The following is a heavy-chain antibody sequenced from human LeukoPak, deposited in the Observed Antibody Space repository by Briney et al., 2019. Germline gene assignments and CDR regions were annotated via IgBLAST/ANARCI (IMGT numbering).Heavy chain of an antibody. CDR2: TKPDGSAE. D-gene: IGHD1-1*01. V-gene: IGHV3-7*04. J-gene: IGHJ4*02. Sequence: GGSLRLSCAASGFTFRNYWMGWVRQAPGKGLEWVANTKPDGSAEYYADSVRGRFTTSRDNANNFLYLQMNSLRAEDTAVYFCTRVTTNGYFDYWGQGTLVTVSS. CDR1: GFTFRNYW. CDR3: TRVTTNGYFDY.